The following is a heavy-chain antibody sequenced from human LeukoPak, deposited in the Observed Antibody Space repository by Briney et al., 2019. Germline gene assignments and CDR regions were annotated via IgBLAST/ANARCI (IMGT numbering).Heavy chain of an antibody. J-gene: IGHJ4*02. CDR2: ISWNSGNI. Sequence: GGSLRLSCAASGFTFDDYAMHWVRQAPGKGLEWVSGISWNSGNIGYADSVKGRFTISRDNAKNSLYLQMNSLRAEDTALHYCAKEGSGSGSYYNAGVYWGQGTLVTVSS. CDR3: AKEGSGSGSYYNAGVY. CDR1: GFTFDDYA. V-gene: IGHV3-9*01. D-gene: IGHD3-10*01.